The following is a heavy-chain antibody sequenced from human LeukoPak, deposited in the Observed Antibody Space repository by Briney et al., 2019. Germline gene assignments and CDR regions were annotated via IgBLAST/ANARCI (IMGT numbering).Heavy chain of an antibody. CDR3: AKDWRRVVAATPTFDY. V-gene: IGHV3-23*01. CDR1: GFTFSSYA. J-gene: IGHJ4*02. CDR2: ISGSGGST. Sequence: GGSLRLSCAASGFTFSSYAMSWVRQAPGKGLEWVSAISGSGGSTYYADSVKGRFTISRDNSKNTLYLQMNSLRAEDTAVYYCAKDWRRVVAATPTFDYWGQGTLVTVSS. D-gene: IGHD2-15*01.